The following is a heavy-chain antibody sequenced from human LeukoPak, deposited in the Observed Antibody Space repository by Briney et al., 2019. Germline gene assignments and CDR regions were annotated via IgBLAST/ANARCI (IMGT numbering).Heavy chain of an antibody. D-gene: IGHD2-21*02. CDR2: IIPIFGTA. Sequence: GASVKVSCKASGGTFSSYAISWVRQAPGQGLEWMGRIIPIFGTANYAQKFQGRVTITTDESTGTAYMELSSLRSEDTAVYYCARAVTSYYYYMDVWGKGTTVTVSS. J-gene: IGHJ6*03. V-gene: IGHV1-69*05. CDR1: GGTFSSYA. CDR3: ARAVTSYYYYMDV.